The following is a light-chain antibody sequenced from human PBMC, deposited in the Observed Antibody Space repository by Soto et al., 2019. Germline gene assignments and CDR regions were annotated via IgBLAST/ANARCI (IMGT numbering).Light chain of an antibody. CDR2: KAS. J-gene: IGKJ1*01. CDR3: LQHNSYPVT. V-gene: IGKV1-5*03. CDR1: QSISSW. Sequence: DIQMTQSPSTLSASVGDRVTIVCRASQSISSWLAWYQQKPGKAPKLLITKASNLDSGVPSRFSGSGSGTEYTLTISSLQPEDFATYYCLQHNSYPVTFGQGTKVDI.